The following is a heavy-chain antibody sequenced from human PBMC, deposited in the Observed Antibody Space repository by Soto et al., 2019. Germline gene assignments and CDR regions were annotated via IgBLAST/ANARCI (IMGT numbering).Heavy chain of an antibody. D-gene: IGHD6-6*01. CDR3: AHVRLISSSSMYYYYYYGMDV. CDR2: IYWNDDK. CDR1: GFSLSTSGVG. Sequence: GSGPTLVNPTQTLTLTCTFSGFSLSTSGVGVGWIRQPPGKALEWLALIYWNDDKRYSPSLKSRLTITKDTSKNQVVLTMTNMDPVDTATYYCAHVRLISSSSMYYYYYYGMDVWGQGTTVTVSS. J-gene: IGHJ6*02. V-gene: IGHV2-5*01.